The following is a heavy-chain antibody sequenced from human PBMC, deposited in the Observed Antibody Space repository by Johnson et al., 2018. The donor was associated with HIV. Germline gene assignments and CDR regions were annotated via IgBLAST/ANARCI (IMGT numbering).Heavy chain of an antibody. D-gene: IGHD1-26*01. J-gene: IGHJ3*02. CDR1: GFTVRSNY. Sequence: VQLVESGGGLIQPGGSLRLSCAASGFTVRSNYMSCVRQAPGKGLEWVSVIYSGGSTNYADSVKGRFTISRDISKNTLYLQMGSLRAEDMAVYYCARGGGVVGNAFDIWGQGTMVTVSS. CDR2: IYSGGST. CDR3: ARGGGVVGNAFDI. V-gene: IGHV3-66*03.